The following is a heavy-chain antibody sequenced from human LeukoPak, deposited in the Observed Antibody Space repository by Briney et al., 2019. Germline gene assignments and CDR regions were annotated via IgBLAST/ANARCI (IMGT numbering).Heavy chain of an antibody. CDR2: IGSDGSST. Sequence: GGALRLSCAASGFTFSNYWMHWVRQAPGKGLVWVSRIGSDGSSTNYADSVKGRFTISRDNAKNMLYLQMNSLRVEDTAVYYCARGPIVGATTWFDPWGQGTLVTVSS. CDR1: GFTFSNYW. D-gene: IGHD1-26*01. CDR3: ARGPIVGATTWFDP. V-gene: IGHV3-74*01. J-gene: IGHJ5*02.